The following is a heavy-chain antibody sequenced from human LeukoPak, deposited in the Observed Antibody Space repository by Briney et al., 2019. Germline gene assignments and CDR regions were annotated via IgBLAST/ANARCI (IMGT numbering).Heavy chain of an antibody. V-gene: IGHV4-59*12. D-gene: IGHD2-2*01. J-gene: IGHJ1*01. CDR2: IYYSGST. CDR1: GGSISSYY. Sequence: PSETLSLTCTVSGGSISSYYWSWIRQPPGKGLEWIGYIYYSGSTNYNPSLKSRVTISVDTSKNQFSLKLSSVTAADTAVYYCASSSEHQLLGEYFQHWGQGTLVTVSS. CDR3: ASSSEHQLLGEYFQH.